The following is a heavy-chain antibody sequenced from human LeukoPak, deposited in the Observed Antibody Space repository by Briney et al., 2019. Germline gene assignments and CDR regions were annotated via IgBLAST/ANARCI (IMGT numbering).Heavy chain of an antibody. J-gene: IGHJ6*03. CDR3: AREDTYYYYYMDV. D-gene: IGHD5-18*01. V-gene: IGHV1-2*02. CDR2: INPNSGGT. CDR1: GYTFTGYY. Sequence: ASVKVSCKASGYTFTGYYMHWVRQAPGQGLEWMGWINPNSGGTNYAQKFQGRVTMTRDTSISTAYMELSRLRSDDTAVYYCAREDTYYYYYMDVWGKGTTVTVSS.